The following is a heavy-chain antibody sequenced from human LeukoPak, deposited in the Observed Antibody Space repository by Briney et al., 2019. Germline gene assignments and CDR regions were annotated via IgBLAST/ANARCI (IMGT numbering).Heavy chain of an antibody. CDR3: ARDKGPYYDYVWGSYRDHDAFDI. CDR1: GGSFSGYY. CDR2: IYYSGST. Sequence: SETLSLTCAVYGGSFSGYYWSWIRQPPGKGLEWIGYIYYSGSTNYNPSLKSRVTISVDTSKNQFSLKLSSVTAADTAVYYCARDKGPYYDYVWGSYRDHDAFDIWGQGTMVTVSS. D-gene: IGHD3-16*02. V-gene: IGHV4-59*01. J-gene: IGHJ3*02.